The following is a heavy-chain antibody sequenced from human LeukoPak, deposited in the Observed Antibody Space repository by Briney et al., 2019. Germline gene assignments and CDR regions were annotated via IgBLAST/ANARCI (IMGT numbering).Heavy chain of an antibody. CDR2: VYYSGRT. J-gene: IGHJ1*01. V-gene: IGHV4-39*01. Sequence: PSETLSLTCTVSGGSISSSSYYWGWLRQPPGKGREGFGDVYYSGRTYSSPSLKSRVAISVDTSWNQFFLNLNSVTAADTAVYYCARRRYYDSTGYLDWGQGTLVTVSS. CDR1: GGSISSSSYY. D-gene: IGHD3-22*01. CDR3: ARRRYYDSTGYLD.